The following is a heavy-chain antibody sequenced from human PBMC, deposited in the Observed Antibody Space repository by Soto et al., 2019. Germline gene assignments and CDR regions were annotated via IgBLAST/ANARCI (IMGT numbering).Heavy chain of an antibody. CDR1: GGSFSGYY. CDR3: ASSGEHYDILTGYSY. V-gene: IGHV4-34*01. Sequence: LSLTCAVYGGSFSGYYWSWIRQPPGKGLEWIGEINHSGSTNYNPSLKSRVTISVDTSKNQFSLKLSSVTAADTAVYYCASSGEHYDILTGYSYWGQGTLVTVSS. CDR2: INHSGST. J-gene: IGHJ4*02. D-gene: IGHD3-9*01.